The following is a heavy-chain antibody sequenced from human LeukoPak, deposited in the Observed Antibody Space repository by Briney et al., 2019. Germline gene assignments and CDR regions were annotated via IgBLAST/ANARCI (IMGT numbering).Heavy chain of an antibody. CDR2: ISYDGSNK. CDR3: AKEKGSSGNYLDVFDI. D-gene: IGHD1-26*01. Sequence: GRSLRLSCAASGFTFSSYAMHWVRQAPGKGLEWVAVISYDGSNKYYADSVKGRFTISRDNSKNTLYLQMNSLRAEDTAVYYCAKEKGSSGNYLDVFDIGAKGKMVPV. CDR1: GFTFSSYA. V-gene: IGHV3-30-3*01. J-gene: IGHJ3*02.